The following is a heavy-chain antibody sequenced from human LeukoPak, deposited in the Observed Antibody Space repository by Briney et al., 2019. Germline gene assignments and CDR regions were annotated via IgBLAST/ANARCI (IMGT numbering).Heavy chain of an antibody. CDR3: ARGPRSGHHDY. Sequence: SETLSLTCSVAGGSVRSYYWSWIRQPAGKGLEWIGRIYSSGTTNYNPSLKSRVTMSLDTSKNRFSLKLSSVTAADTAVYYCARGPRSGHHDYWGQGILVTVSS. J-gene: IGHJ4*02. CDR1: GGSVRSYY. V-gene: IGHV4-4*07. CDR2: IYSSGTT. D-gene: IGHD6-19*01.